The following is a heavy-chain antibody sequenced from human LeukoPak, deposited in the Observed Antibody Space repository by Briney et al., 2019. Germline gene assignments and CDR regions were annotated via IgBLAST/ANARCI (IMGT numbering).Heavy chain of an antibody. Sequence: PGGSLRLSCAVSGFTFSDHYMDWVRQAPGKGPEWVGRTRNRANSYTTEYAASVKGRFTISRDDSKNTLYLQMNSLKTEDTAVYYCTTAPRGYCSGGSCSYAFDIWGQGTMVTVSS. CDR1: GFTFSDHY. D-gene: IGHD2-15*01. J-gene: IGHJ3*02. CDR2: TRNRANSYTT. V-gene: IGHV3-72*01. CDR3: TTAPRGYCSGGSCSYAFDI.